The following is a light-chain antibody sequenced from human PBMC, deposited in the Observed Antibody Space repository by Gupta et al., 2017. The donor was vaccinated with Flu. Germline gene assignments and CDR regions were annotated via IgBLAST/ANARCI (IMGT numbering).Light chain of an antibody. CDR2: AAS. CDR1: QTIIRY. CDR3: QQTYSTPWT. J-gene: IGKJ1*01. Sequence: DIQMTQSPSSLSASAGDRVTITCRASQTIIRYLNWYQKKPGKAPKLLIYAASSLQGGVPSRFSGSGSGTDFTLTISSLQPEDFATYYWQQTYSTPWTFGQGTKVEIK. V-gene: IGKV1-39*01.